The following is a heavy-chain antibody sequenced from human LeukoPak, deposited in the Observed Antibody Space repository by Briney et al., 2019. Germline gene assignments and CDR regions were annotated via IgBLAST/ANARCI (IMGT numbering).Heavy chain of an antibody. CDR1: GYTFTSYY. CDR3: ARDVDPYYYDSSGPFDY. V-gene: IGHV1-46*01. J-gene: IGHJ4*02. Sequence: ASVKVSCKASGYTFTSYYMHWVRQAPGQGLEWMGIINSSGGSTSYAQKFQGRVTMTRDMSTSTVFMELSSLRSEDTAVYYCARDVDPYYYDSSGPFDYWGQGTLVTVSS. D-gene: IGHD3-22*01. CDR2: INSSGGST.